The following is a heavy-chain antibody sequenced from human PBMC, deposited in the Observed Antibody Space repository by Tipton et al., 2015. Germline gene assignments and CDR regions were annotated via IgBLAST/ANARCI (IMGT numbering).Heavy chain of an antibody. D-gene: IGHD3-22*01. V-gene: IGHV4-61*01. Sequence: TLSLTCSVSGGSVTSNNYFWSWIRQPPGKGLEWIGYIFHSGSTSYNPSLRSRVFISIDTSKNQFSLKLNSVTAADTAVYYCARGGAGYYYDSVGYLSWGQVTLVTVSS. CDR2: IFHSGST. J-gene: IGHJ5*02. CDR1: GGSVTSNNYF. CDR3: ARGGAGYYYDSVGYLS.